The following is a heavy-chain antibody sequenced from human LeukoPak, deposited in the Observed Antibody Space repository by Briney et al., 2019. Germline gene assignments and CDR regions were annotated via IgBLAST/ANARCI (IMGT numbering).Heavy chain of an antibody. Sequence: SETLSLTCTVSGGSISSGDYYWSWIRQPPGKGLEWNGYIYYSGSTYYNPSLKSRVTISVDTSKNQFSLKLSSVTAADTAVYYCAREVWDFGVVVAMDYWGQGTLVTVSS. D-gene: IGHD3-3*01. J-gene: IGHJ4*02. CDR2: IYYSGST. V-gene: IGHV4-30-4*08. CDR1: GGSISSGDYY. CDR3: AREVWDFGVVVAMDY.